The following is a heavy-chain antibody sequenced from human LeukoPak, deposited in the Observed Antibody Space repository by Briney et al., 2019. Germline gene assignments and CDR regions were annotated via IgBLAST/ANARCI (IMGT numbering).Heavy chain of an antibody. CDR2: IYYSGST. J-gene: IGHJ4*02. CDR3: ARGGDSSGWYALFDY. D-gene: IGHD6-19*01. V-gene: IGHV4-31*03. Sequence: PSETLSLTCTVSGGSISSGGYYWSWIRQHPGKGLEWIGYIYYSGSTYYNPSLKSRVTISVDTSKNQFSLKLSSVTAADTAVYYCARGGDSSGWYALFDYWGQGTLVTVSS. CDR1: GGSISSGGYY.